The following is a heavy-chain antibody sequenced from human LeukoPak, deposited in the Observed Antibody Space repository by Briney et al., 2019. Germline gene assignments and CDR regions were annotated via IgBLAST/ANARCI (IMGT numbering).Heavy chain of an antibody. Sequence: AGGSLRLSCAASGFTFSDYYMSWIRQAPGKGLEWVSYISSSGSTIYYADSVKGRFTISRDNAKNSLYLQMNSLRAEDTAVYYCARDPPYYYDSSGYLDYWGQGTLVTVSS. CDR3: ARDPPYYYDSSGYLDY. V-gene: IGHV3-11*01. CDR1: GFTFSDYY. D-gene: IGHD3-22*01. CDR2: ISSSGSTI. J-gene: IGHJ4*02.